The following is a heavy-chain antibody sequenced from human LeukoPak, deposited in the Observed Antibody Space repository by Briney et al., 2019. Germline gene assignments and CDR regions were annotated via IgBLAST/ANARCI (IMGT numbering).Heavy chain of an antibody. CDR3: ARVSEVAAAPDAFDI. D-gene: IGHD2-15*01. Sequence: GGSLRLSCAASGFTVTSYAMHWVRQAPGKGLEWVAVISYDGGTKFYADSVKGRFTISRDSSSNTLYLQMDSLRVEDTALYYCARVSEVAAAPDAFDIWGQGKMVTIS. CDR1: GFTVTSYA. V-gene: IGHV3-30-3*01. CDR2: ISYDGGTK. J-gene: IGHJ3*02.